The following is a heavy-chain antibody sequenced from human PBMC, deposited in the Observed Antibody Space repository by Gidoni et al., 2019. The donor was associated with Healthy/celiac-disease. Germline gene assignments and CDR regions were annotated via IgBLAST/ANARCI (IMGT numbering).Heavy chain of an antibody. CDR2: INPSGVST. CDR1: GYTFTSYY. Sequence: QVQLVQSGAEAKKPGASVKVSCKASGYTFTSYYMHWVRQAPGQGLEWMGIINPSGVSTSYAQKFQGRFTMTRDTSTSPVYMELSSLRSEDTAVYYCARGTEYSSGWHPKETSYWYFDLWGRGTLVTVSS. J-gene: IGHJ2*01. V-gene: IGHV1-46*01. CDR3: ARGTEYSSGWHPKETSYWYFDL. D-gene: IGHD6-19*01.